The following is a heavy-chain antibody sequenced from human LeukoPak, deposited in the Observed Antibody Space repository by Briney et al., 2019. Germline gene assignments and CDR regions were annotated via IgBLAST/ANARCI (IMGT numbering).Heavy chain of an antibody. D-gene: IGHD4-23*01. CDR3: ARGGGNLRYYFDY. V-gene: IGHV5-51*01. J-gene: IGHJ4*02. CDR1: GCIFTSYW. Sequence: GGSLQISCKGSGCIFTSYWIGWVRQLPGKGLEWMGIIYPGDSDTRYSPSFQGQVTISADKSISTAYLQWSSLKASDTAMYYCARGGGNLRYYFDYWGQGTLVTVSS. CDR2: IYPGDSDT.